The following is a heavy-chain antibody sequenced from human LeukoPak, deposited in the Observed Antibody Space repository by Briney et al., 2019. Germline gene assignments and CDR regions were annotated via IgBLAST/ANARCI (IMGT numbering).Heavy chain of an antibody. CDR3: AREEDTGYSKHYGMDV. D-gene: IGHD4-11*01. CDR2: ISYDGNNK. V-gene: IGHV3-30*03. Sequence: PGGSLRLSCAASGFTFSNYGIHWVRQAPGKGLEWVAVISYDGNNKYYADSVKGRFTISRDNSKNTLFLQMNSLRAEDTAVYYCAREEDTGYSKHYGMDVWGQGTTVTVSS. J-gene: IGHJ6*02. CDR1: GFTFSNYG.